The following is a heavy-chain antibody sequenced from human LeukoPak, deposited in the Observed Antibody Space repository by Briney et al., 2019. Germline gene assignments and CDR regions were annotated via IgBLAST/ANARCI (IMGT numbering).Heavy chain of an antibody. Sequence: SETLSLTCTVSGYSISSGYFWGWIRQPPGKGLEWIGSIYHSGSTSYNPSLKSRLTISVDTSKNQFSLKLTSVTAADTAVYYCARAPSRCATTSCLYFDYWGQGTLVTVSS. D-gene: IGHD2-2*01. CDR1: GYSISSGYF. CDR3: ARAPSRCATTSCLYFDY. CDR2: IYHSGST. V-gene: IGHV4-38-2*02. J-gene: IGHJ4*02.